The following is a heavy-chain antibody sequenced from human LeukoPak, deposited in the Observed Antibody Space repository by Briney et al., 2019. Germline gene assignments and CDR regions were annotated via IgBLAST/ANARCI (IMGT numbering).Heavy chain of an antibody. CDR3: ARVGRDDGDYSYFDY. CDR2: IKQGGSEK. D-gene: IGHD4-17*01. CDR1: GFTFSNHW. J-gene: IGHJ4*02. Sequence: GGSLRLSCAASGFTFSNHWMSWVRQAPGKGLEWVANIKQGGSEKYYVDSVKGRFTISRDNAKNSLYLHMDSLRAEDTALYYCARVGRDDGDYSYFDYWGQGTLVTVSS. V-gene: IGHV3-7*05.